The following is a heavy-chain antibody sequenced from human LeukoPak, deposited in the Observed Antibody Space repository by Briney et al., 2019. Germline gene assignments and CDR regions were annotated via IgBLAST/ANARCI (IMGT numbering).Heavy chain of an antibody. CDR2: ISAYNGNT. CDR3: ARDMEYSGYEHFDY. V-gene: IGHV1-18*04. J-gene: IGHJ4*02. Sequence: GASVKVSCKASGYTFTSYGISRVRQAPGQGLEWMGWISAYNGNTNYAQKLQGRVTMTTDTSTSTAYMELRSLRSDDTAVYYCARDMEYSGYEHFDYWGQGTLVTVSS. CDR1: GYTFTSYG. D-gene: IGHD5-12*01.